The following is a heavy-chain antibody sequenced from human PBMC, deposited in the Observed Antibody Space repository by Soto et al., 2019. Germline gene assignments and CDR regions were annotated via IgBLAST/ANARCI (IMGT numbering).Heavy chain of an antibody. CDR2: INADNGNT. CDR1: GDTFTGYA. J-gene: IGHJ4*02. CDR3: ARAVAVPADFDY. Sequence: QVQLVQSGAEEKKPGASVKVSCKASGDTFTGYAFHWVRQAPGQRLEWMGWINADNGNTKYSQKFQGRVTITRDTSASTTYMELSSLRSEDTAVYYCARAVAVPADFDYWGQGTLVTVSS. D-gene: IGHD6-19*01. V-gene: IGHV1-3*05.